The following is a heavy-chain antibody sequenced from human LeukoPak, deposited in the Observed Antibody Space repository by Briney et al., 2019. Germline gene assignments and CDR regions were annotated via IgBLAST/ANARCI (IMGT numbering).Heavy chain of an antibody. D-gene: IGHD3-3*01. CDR1: GFTFSSYG. Sequence: PGGPLRLSCAASGFTFSSYGMHWVRQAPGKGLEWVAVIWYDGSNKYYADSVKGRFTISRDNSKNTLYLQMNSLRAEDTAVYYCARGRYYDFWSGYQLTYYYYGMDVWGQGTTVTVSS. CDR3: ARGRYYDFWSGYQLTYYYYGMDV. CDR2: IWYDGSNK. V-gene: IGHV3-33*01. J-gene: IGHJ6*02.